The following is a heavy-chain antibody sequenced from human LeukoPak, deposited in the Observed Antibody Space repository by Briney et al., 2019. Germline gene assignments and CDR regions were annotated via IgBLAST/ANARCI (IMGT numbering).Heavy chain of an antibody. D-gene: IGHD2/OR15-2a*01. CDR2: IHASGVT. V-gene: IGHV4-4*09. CDR1: HGSISYYY. J-gene: IGHJ4*02. CDR3: ARHLSDSSVGIHS. Sequence: SETLSLTCTVSHGSISYYYRSWIRQPPGKGLEWLAYIHASGVTNYNPSLESRLTISVDTSTNQFSLELSSVTAADTAVYYCARHLSDSSVGIHSWGQGTLVTVSS.